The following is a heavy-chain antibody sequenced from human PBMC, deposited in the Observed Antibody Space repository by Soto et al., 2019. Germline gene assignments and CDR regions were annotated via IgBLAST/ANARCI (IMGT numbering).Heavy chain of an antibody. CDR3: AKESYYDSSGAYYFDY. D-gene: IGHD3-22*01. Sequence: GGSLRLSCAASGFTFSTYAMSWVRQPPGKGLEWVSGISGSGSRRYYADSVKGRFTISRDNSKNTLQLQMNSLRAEDTAVYYCAKESYYDSSGAYYFDYWGQGTLVTVSS. CDR1: GFTFSTYA. CDR2: ISGSGSRR. V-gene: IGHV3-23*01. J-gene: IGHJ4*02.